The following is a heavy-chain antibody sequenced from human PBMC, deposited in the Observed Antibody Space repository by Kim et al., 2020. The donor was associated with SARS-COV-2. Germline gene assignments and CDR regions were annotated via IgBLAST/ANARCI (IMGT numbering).Heavy chain of an antibody. CDR1: GGSISSSSYY. D-gene: IGHD3-3*01. CDR3: ARHITIFGVVTLSFPDY. J-gene: IGHJ4*02. V-gene: IGHV4-39*01. Sequence: SETLSLTCTVSGGSISSSSYYWGWIRQPPGKGLEWIGSIYYSGSTYYNPSLKSRVTISVDTSKNQFSLKLSSVTAADTAVYYCARHITIFGVVTLSFPDYWGQGTLVTVSS. CDR2: IYYSGST.